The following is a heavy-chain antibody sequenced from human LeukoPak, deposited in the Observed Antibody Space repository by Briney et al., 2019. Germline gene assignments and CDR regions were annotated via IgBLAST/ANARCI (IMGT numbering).Heavy chain of an antibody. Sequence: TGGSLRLSCAASGFTFSSYAMSWVRQAPGKWLEWVSTISNSDDNTYYADSVKGRFTISRDNSKNTLYLQMNSLRAEDTAVYYCARGGSYLSAFDIWGQGTMVTVSS. D-gene: IGHD1-26*01. CDR1: GFTFSSYA. CDR2: ISNSDDNT. J-gene: IGHJ3*02. CDR3: ARGGSYLSAFDI. V-gene: IGHV3-23*01.